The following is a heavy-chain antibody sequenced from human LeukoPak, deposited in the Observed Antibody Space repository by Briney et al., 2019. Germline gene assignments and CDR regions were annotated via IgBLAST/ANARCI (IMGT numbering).Heavy chain of an antibody. D-gene: IGHD5-18*01. CDR1: GGSISSYY. CDR3: ARRDTAMVYYFDY. J-gene: IGHJ4*02. Sequence: SETLSLTCTVSGGSISSYYWSWVRQPPGKGLEWIGYIYYSGSTNYNPSLKSRVTISVDTSKNQFSLKLSSVTAADTAVYYCARRDTAMVYYFDYWGQGTLVTVS. V-gene: IGHV4-59*08. CDR2: IYYSGST.